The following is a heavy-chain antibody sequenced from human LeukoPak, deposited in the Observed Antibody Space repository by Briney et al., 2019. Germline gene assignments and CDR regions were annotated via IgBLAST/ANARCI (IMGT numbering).Heavy chain of an antibody. CDR2: ISGSGGST. V-gene: IGHV3-23*01. CDR1: GFTFSSYA. CDR3: AKQDTSMDYFDY. Sequence: PGGSLRLSCAASGFTFSSYAMSWVRQAPGKGLEWVSAISGSGGSTYYADSVKGRFTISRDNSKNTLYLQVNSLRAEDTAIYYCAKQDTSMDYFDYWGRGTLVSVSS. D-gene: IGHD5-18*01. J-gene: IGHJ4*02.